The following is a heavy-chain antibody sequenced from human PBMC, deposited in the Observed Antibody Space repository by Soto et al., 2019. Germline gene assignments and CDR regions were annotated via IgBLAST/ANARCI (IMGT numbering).Heavy chain of an antibody. CDR2: ISGSGGST. CDR3: AKESQYYDFWSGYYPDY. J-gene: IGHJ4*02. V-gene: IGHV3-23*01. D-gene: IGHD3-3*01. Sequence: GGSLRLSCAASGFTFSSYAMSWVRQAPGKGLEWVSAISGSGGSTYYADSVKGRFTISRDNSKNTLYLQMNSLRAEDTAVDYCAKESQYYDFWSGYYPDYWGQGTLVTVSS. CDR1: GFTFSSYA.